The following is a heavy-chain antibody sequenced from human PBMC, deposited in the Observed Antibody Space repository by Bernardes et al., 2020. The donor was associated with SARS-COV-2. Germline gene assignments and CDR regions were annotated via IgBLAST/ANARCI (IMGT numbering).Heavy chain of an antibody. CDR1: AGSISSGGYY. J-gene: IGHJ5*02. D-gene: IGHD3-3*01. CDR3: ARGIPQSITIFGVVIPGNWFDP. CDR2: IYYSGST. V-gene: IGHV4-31*03. Sequence: SLTCTVSAGSISSGGYYWSWIRQHPGKGLEWIGYIYYSGSTYYNPSLKSRVTISVDTSKNQFSLKLSSVTAADTAVYYCARGIPQSITIFGVVIPGNWFDPWGQGTLVTVSS.